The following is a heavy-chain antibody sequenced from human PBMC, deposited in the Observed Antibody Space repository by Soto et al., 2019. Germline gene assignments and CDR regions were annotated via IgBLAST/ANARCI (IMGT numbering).Heavy chain of an antibody. D-gene: IGHD3-22*01. Sequence: QVVLQESGPGLVKPSETLSLTCSVSGRSITSYYWSWVRQPPGKRLEWIGYIYDNGITSQNPSLKRRVTMSADTSQNQFSLTLTSVTGAATAVYYCSSTYDSNGYANEFDSWGQGILVTVTS. V-gene: IGHV4-59*12. CDR3: SSTYDSNGYANEFDS. CDR2: IYDNGIT. CDR1: GRSITSYY. J-gene: IGHJ4*02.